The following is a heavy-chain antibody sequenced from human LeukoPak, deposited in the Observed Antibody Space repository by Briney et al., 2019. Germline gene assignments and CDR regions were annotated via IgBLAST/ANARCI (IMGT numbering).Heavy chain of an antibody. CDR3: AKGGTVAEDDY. CDR2: ISGFNGNT. D-gene: IGHD6-19*01. Sequence: GASVKVSCKPSGYTFTDYGISWVRQAPGQGLEWMGRISGFNGNTDYAQNFQDRVTMTTDTSTSTAYMELRSLTFDDTAVYYCAKGGTVAEDDYWGQGALVTVSS. J-gene: IGHJ4*02. V-gene: IGHV1-18*01. CDR1: GYTFTDYG.